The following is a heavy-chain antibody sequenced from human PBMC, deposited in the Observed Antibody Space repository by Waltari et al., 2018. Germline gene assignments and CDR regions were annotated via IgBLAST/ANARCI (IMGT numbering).Heavy chain of an antibody. CDR3: ARVSGRYCSSTSCSHDAFDI. J-gene: IGHJ3*02. D-gene: IGHD2-2*01. CDR2: IIPIFGTA. CDR1: GGTFSSYA. Sequence: QVQLVQSGAEVKKPGSSVKVSCKASGGTFSSYAISWARQAPGQGPEWMGGIIPIFGTANYAQKFQGRVTITADESTSTAYMELSSLRSEDTAVYYCARVSGRYCSSTSCSHDAFDIWGQGTMVTVSS. V-gene: IGHV1-69*01.